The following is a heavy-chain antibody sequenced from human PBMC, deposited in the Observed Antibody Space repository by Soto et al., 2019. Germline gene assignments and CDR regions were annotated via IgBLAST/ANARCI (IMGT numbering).Heavy chain of an antibody. Sequence: ETLSLTCTVSGGSISSYYWSWIRQPPGKGLEWIGYIYYSGSTNYNPSLKSRVTISVDTSKNQFSLKLSSVTAADTAVYYCARDLSVASPVGMDVWGQGTTVTVSS. V-gene: IGHV4-59*01. J-gene: IGHJ6*02. CDR3: ARDLSVASPVGMDV. D-gene: IGHD2-15*01. CDR1: GGSISSYY. CDR2: IYYSGST.